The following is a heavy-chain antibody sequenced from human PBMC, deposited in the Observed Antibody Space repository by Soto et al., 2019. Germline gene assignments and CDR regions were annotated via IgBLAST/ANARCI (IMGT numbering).Heavy chain of an antibody. D-gene: IGHD6-19*01. J-gene: IGHJ4*02. CDR2: IYYSGST. Sequence: SETLSLTCTVSGGSISSYYWSWIRQPPGKGLEWIGYIYYSGSTDYNPSLKSRVTISVDTSKNQFSLKLSSVTAADTAVYYCARVGSVGQWLVSDYFDDWGQGTLVTVSS. CDR1: GGSISSYY. V-gene: IGHV4-59*01. CDR3: ARVGSVGQWLVSDYFDD.